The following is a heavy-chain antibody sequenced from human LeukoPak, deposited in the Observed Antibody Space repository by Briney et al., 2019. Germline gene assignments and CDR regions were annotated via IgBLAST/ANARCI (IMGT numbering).Heavy chain of an antibody. CDR2: ISYDGSNK. CDR1: GFTFSSYG. Sequence: GGALRLSCAASGFTFSSYGMHWVRQAPGKGLEWVAVISYDGSNKYYADSVKGRFTISRDNSKNTLYLQMNSLRAEDTAVYYCAKSAGPGDYWGQGTLVTVSS. J-gene: IGHJ4*02. V-gene: IGHV3-30*18. CDR3: AKSAGPGDY. D-gene: IGHD6-13*01.